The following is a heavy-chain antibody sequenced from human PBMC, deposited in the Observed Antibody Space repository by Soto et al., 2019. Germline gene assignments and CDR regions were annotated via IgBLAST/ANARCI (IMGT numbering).Heavy chain of an antibody. Sequence: GGSLRLSCAASGFTFSSYSMNWVLQAPGKGLEWVSYISSSSSYIYYADSVKGRFTISRDNSKNTLSLQMNSLRAEDTAVYYCARGRQDLAYWGQGTLVTVSS. CDR2: ISSSSSYI. CDR3: ARGRQDLAY. V-gene: IGHV3-21*04. J-gene: IGHJ4*02. CDR1: GFTFSSYS.